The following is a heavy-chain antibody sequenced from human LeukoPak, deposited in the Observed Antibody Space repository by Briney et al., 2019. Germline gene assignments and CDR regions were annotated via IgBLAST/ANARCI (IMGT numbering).Heavy chain of an antibody. CDR3: GREQGGGDDAFDI. J-gene: IGHJ3*02. V-gene: IGHV3-21*01. CDR1: GFTFSSYS. Sequence: SGGSLRLSCAASGFTFSSYSMNWVRQAPGKGLEWVSSISSSSSYIYYADSVKGRFTISRDNAKNSLYLQMNSLRAEDTAVYYWGREQGGGDDAFDIWGQGTMVTVSS. D-gene: IGHD3-16*01. CDR2: ISSSSSYI.